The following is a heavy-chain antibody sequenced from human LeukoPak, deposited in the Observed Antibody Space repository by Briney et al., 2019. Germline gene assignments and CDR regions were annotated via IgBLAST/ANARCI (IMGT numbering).Heavy chain of an antibody. CDR2: IIPIFGTA. CDR1: GGTFSSYA. CDR3: ARSLRYCSGGSCYWLYYFDY. J-gene: IGHJ4*02. Sequence: SSVKVSCKPSGGTFSSYAIRLVRQAPGQGLESMVRIIPIFGTANYAQKFQGRVTITTDESTSTAYMELSSLRSEDTAVYYCARSLRYCSGGSCYWLYYFDYWGQGTLVTVSS. V-gene: IGHV1-69*05. D-gene: IGHD2-15*01.